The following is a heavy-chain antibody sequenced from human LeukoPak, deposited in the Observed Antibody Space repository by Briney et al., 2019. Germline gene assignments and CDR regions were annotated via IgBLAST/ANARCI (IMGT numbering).Heavy chain of an antibody. Sequence: ASVKVSCKASGGTFSSYAISWVRQAPGQGLEWMGGIIPIFGTANYAQKFQGRVTITTDESTSTAYMELSSLRSEDTAVYYCARVGQYYYDSSGYDNWFDPWGQGTLVTVSS. J-gene: IGHJ5*02. CDR3: ARVGQYYYDSSGYDNWFDP. CDR2: IIPIFGTA. D-gene: IGHD3-22*01. CDR1: GGTFSSYA. V-gene: IGHV1-69*05.